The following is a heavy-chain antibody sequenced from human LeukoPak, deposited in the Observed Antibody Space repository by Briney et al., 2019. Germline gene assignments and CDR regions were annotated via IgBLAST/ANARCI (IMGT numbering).Heavy chain of an antibody. CDR3: ARLKGSSSWYGYWYFDL. V-gene: IGHV4-34*01. CDR2: INHSGST. J-gene: IGHJ2*01. CDR1: GGSISSYY. Sequence: SETLSLTCTVSGGSISSYYWSWIRQPPGKGLEWIGEINHSGSTNYNPSLKSRVTISVDTSKNQFSLKLSSVTAADTAVYYCARLKGSSSWYGYWYFDLWGRGTLVTVSS. D-gene: IGHD6-13*01.